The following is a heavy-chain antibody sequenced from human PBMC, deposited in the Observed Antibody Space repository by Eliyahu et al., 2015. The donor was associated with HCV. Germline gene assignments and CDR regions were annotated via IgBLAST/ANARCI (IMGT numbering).Heavy chain of an antibody. V-gene: IGHV4-59*08. CDR1: GGSISSYY. Sequence: QVQLQESGPGLVKPSETLSLTCXVXGGSISSYYWSWXRQPPGKGLEWIGYIYYSGSTNYNPSLKSRVTISVDTSKNQFSLKLSSVTAADTAVYYCARRDLRRGAFDIWGQGTMVTVSS. CDR2: IYYSGST. J-gene: IGHJ3*02. CDR3: ARRDLRRGAFDI.